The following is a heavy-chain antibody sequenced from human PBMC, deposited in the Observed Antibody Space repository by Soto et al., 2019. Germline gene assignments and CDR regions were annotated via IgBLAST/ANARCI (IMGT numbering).Heavy chain of an antibody. CDR3: ARVEGNPDSSGNYGMDV. J-gene: IGHJ6*02. CDR1: GGTFRRLG. CDR2: FIPTFATP. D-gene: IGHD3-22*01. Sequence: APVKVSRETSGGTFRRLGISRVRLGPGQRLEWMGVFIPTFATPTYALKFQGRVSITADESTRTAYMELSRLRSDDTAVYYCARVEGNPDSSGNYGMDVWGQGTTVTVSS. V-gene: IGHV1-69*13.